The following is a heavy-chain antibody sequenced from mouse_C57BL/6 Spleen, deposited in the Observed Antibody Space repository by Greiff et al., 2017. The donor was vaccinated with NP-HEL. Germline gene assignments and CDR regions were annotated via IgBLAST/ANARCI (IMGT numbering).Heavy chain of an antibody. Sequence: VQLVESGPELVKPGASVKLSCKASGYTFTSYDINWVKQRPGQGLEWIGWIYPRDGSTKYNEKFKGKATLTVDTSSSTAYMELHSLTSEDSAVYFCARRSYDYDYAMDYWGQGTSVTVSS. V-gene: IGHV1-85*01. D-gene: IGHD2-4*01. J-gene: IGHJ4*01. CDR3: ARRSYDYDYAMDY. CDR2: IYPRDGST. CDR1: GYTFTSYD.